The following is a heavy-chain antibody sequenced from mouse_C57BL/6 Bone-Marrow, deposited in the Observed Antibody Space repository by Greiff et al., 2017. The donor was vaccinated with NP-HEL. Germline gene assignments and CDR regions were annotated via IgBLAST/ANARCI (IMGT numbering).Heavy chain of an antibody. Sequence: EVKLEESGGGLVKPGGSLKLSCAASGFTFSSYAMSWVRQTPEKRLEWVATISDGGSYTYYPDNVKGRFTISRDNAKNNLYLQMSHLKSEDTAMYYCARDALTTVVALDYWGQGTTLTVSS. J-gene: IGHJ2*01. V-gene: IGHV5-4*01. CDR3: ARDALTTVVALDY. CDR2: ISDGGSYT. D-gene: IGHD1-1*01. CDR1: GFTFSSYA.